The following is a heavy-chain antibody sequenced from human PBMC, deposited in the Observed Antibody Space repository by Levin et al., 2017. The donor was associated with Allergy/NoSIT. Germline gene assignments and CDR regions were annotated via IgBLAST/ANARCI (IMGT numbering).Heavy chain of an antibody. CDR3: ARGGTAWPLNY. D-gene: IGHD2-21*02. V-gene: IGHV1-8*01. CDR1: GYTFTSHD. CDR2: MNPNSGNT. Sequence: GESLKISCKASGYTFTSHDLNWVRQATGQGLEWMGWMNPNSGNTGYAQKFQGRLTMARNTSISTAYMELSSLTSEDAAVYYCARGGTAWPLNYWGQGTLVTVSS. J-gene: IGHJ4*02.